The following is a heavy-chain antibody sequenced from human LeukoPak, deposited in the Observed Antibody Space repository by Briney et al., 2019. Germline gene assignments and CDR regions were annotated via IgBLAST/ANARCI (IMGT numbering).Heavy chain of an antibody. CDR3: AKDMQTWPHFPDH. D-gene: IGHD2/OR15-2a*01. J-gene: IGHJ5*02. Sequence: PGGSLRLSCGASGFTFSSYAMSWVRQAPGKGLEWVSGINDNGSTRFYAASVKGRFTSSRDNPKNTLYLQMNGLRVEDTAVYYCAKDMQTWPHFPDHWGQGTLVTVSS. CDR1: GFTFSSYA. CDR2: INDNGSTR. V-gene: IGHV3-23*01.